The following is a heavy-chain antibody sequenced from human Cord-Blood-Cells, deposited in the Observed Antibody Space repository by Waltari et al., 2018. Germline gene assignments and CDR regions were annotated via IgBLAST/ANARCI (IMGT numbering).Heavy chain of an antibody. Sequence: AEVKKPGASVKVSCKASGYTFTSYAMHWVRQAPGQRLEWMGWINAGNGNTKYSQKFQGRVTITRDTSASTAYMELSSLRSEDTAVYYCARDLTGDRKNDWYFDLWGRGTLVTVSS. V-gene: IGHV1-3*01. CDR3: ARDLTGDRKNDWYFDL. J-gene: IGHJ2*01. D-gene: IGHD7-27*01. CDR1: GYTFTSYA. CDR2: INAGNGNT.